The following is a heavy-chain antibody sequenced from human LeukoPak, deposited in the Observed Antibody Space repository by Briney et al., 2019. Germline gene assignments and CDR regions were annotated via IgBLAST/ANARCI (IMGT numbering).Heavy chain of an antibody. Sequence: SETLSLTCTVSGGSISSSSYYWGWIRQPPGKGLEWIGSIYYSGSTYYNPSLKSRVTISVDTSKNQFSLKLSSVTAADTAVYYCARDSAYYYDSSDNGGDAFDIWGQGTMVTVSS. V-gene: IGHV4-39*07. J-gene: IGHJ3*02. CDR3: ARDSAYYYDSSDNGGDAFDI. CDR2: IYYSGST. CDR1: GGSISSSSYY. D-gene: IGHD3-22*01.